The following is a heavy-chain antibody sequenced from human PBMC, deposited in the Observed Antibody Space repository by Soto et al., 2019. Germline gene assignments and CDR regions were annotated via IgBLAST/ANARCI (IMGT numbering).Heavy chain of an antibody. D-gene: IGHD4-17*01. CDR3: ARGPDDSDVPRWDY. J-gene: IGHJ4*02. Sequence: QVQLMQSGAEVRKPGASVRLSCETSGYNFNQYYIHWVRQAPGQGLEWMGIINLRGGTTEYAHKFRGRVTVTSDTSTSTAYMEVRSLRSEDTAIYFCARGPDDSDVPRWDYWGQGTLVTVSS. CDR1: GYNFNQYY. CDR2: INLRGGTT. V-gene: IGHV1-46*02.